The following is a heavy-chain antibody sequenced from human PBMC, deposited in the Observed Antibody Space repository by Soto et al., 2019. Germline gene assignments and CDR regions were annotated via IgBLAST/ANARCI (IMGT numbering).Heavy chain of an antibody. J-gene: IGHJ4*02. CDR2: ISYDGSNK. Sequence: GGSLRLSCAASGFTFSSYGMHRVRQAPGKGLEWVAVISYDGSNKYYADSVKGRFTISRDNSKNTLYLQMNSLRAEDTAVYYCARDHSSSWYYFDYWGQGTLVTVSS. D-gene: IGHD6-13*01. CDR1: GFTFSSYG. CDR3: ARDHSSSWYYFDY. V-gene: IGHV3-30*03.